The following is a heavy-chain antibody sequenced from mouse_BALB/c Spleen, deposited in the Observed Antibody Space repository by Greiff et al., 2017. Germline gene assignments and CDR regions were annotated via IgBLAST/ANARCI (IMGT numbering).Heavy chain of an antibody. CDR2: IWAGGST. Sequence: VKLVESGPGLVAPSQSLSITCTVSGFSLTSYGVHWVRQPPGKGLEWLGVIWAGGSTNYNSALMSRLSISKDNSKSQVFLKMNSLQTDDTAMYYCAREGYGSSYDYFDYWGQGTTLTVSS. CDR3: AREGYGSSYDYFDY. V-gene: IGHV2-9*02. J-gene: IGHJ2*01. D-gene: IGHD1-1*01. CDR1: GFSLTSYG.